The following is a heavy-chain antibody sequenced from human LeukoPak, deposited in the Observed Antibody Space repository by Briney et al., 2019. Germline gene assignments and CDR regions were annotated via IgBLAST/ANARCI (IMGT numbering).Heavy chain of an antibody. CDR1: GFTFTTYW. J-gene: IGHJ6*03. V-gene: IGHV3-23*01. D-gene: IGHD3-3*01. CDR2: ISGAGRST. CDR3: AKDPRITKNYYYYYYMDV. Sequence: GGSLRLSCAASGFTFTTYWMSWVRQAPGKGLEWVSVISGAGRSTYYADSVKGRFTISRDNSKNTLYLQMNSLRAEDTALYYCAKDPRITKNYYYYYYMDVWGKGTTVTVSS.